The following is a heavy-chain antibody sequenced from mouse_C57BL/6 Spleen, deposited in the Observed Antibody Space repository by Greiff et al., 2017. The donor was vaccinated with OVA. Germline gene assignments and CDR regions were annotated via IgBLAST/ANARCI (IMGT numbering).Heavy chain of an antibody. J-gene: IGHJ2*01. D-gene: IGHD2-5*01. CDR1: GYTFTSYW. V-gene: IGHV1-53*01. CDR3: AREGGHYSNYGGGDY. Sequence: QVQLQQSGTELVKPGASVKLSCKASGYTFTSYWMHWVKQRPGQGLEWIGNINPSNGGTNYNEKFKSKATLTVDKSSSTAYMQLSSLTSEDSAVYYCAREGGHYSNYGGGDYWGQGTTLTVSS. CDR2: INPSNGGT.